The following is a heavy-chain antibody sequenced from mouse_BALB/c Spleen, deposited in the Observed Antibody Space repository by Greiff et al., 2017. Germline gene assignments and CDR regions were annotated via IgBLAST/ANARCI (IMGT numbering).Heavy chain of an antibody. J-gene: IGHJ2*01. CDR3: TPLTTAFDY. CDR2: IRLKSNNYAT. CDR1: GFTFSNYW. D-gene: IGHD1-2*01. Sequence: DVQLVESGGGLVQPGGSMKLSCVASGFTFSNYWMNWVRQSPEKGLEWVAEIRLKSNNYATHYAESVKGRFTISRDDSKSSVYLQMNNLRAEDTGIYYCTPLTTAFDYWGQGTTLTVSS. V-gene: IGHV6-6*02.